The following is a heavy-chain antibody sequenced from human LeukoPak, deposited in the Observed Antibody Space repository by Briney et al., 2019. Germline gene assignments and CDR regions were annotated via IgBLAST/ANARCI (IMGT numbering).Heavy chain of an antibody. D-gene: IGHD3-22*01. Sequence: GGSLRLSCAASGFTFSHAWMSWVRQAPGKGLEWVGRIKSKTDGGTTDYAAPVKGRFTISRDDSKNTLYLQMNSLKTEDTAVYYCTTGVSSGYYYHLLDYYYGMDVWGQGTTVTVSS. CDR3: TTGVSSGYYYHLLDYYYGMDV. CDR1: GFTFSHAW. J-gene: IGHJ6*02. CDR2: IKSKTDGGTT. V-gene: IGHV3-15*01.